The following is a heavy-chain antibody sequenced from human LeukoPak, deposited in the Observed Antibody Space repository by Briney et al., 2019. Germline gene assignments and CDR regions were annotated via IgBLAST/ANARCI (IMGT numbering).Heavy chain of an antibody. CDR3: ARDHYDVLTGYAYNAFDI. CDR1: GYTFTNYG. J-gene: IGHJ3*02. CDR2: ISAYNTNT. Sequence: ASVKVSCKASGYTFTNYGVSWVRQAPGQGLEWMGWISAYNTNTNYAQKLQGRVTMTTDTSTSTAYMELRSLRSDDTAVYYCARDHYDVLTGYAYNAFDIWGQGTMVAVSS. V-gene: IGHV1-18*01. D-gene: IGHD3-9*01.